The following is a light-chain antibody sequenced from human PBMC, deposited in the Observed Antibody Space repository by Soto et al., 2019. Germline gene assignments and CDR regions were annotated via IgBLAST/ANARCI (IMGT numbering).Light chain of an antibody. CDR1: QNISNY. V-gene: IGKV3-20*01. CDR2: GPS. Sequence: REMTQSPATLSVSPGERATLSCRASQNISNYLIWYQQKPGQAPRLLIYGPSTRATGIPDRFSGSGSGTDFTLTISRLEPEDFAVYYCQQYDSSPSWTFGQGTKVDIK. J-gene: IGKJ1*01. CDR3: QQYDSSPSWT.